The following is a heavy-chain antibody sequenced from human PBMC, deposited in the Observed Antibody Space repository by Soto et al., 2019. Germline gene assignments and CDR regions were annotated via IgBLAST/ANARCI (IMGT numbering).Heavy chain of an antibody. CDR1: GGSISSYY. CDR3: ARHGGATHYYYMDV. CDR2: IYYSGST. D-gene: IGHD3-10*01. V-gene: IGHV4-59*08. Sequence: SETLSLTCTVSGGSISSYYWSWIRQPPGKGLEWIGYIYYSGSTNYNPSLKSRVTISVDTSKNQFSLKLSSVTAADTAVYYCARHGGATHYYYMDVWGKGTTVTVSS. J-gene: IGHJ6*03.